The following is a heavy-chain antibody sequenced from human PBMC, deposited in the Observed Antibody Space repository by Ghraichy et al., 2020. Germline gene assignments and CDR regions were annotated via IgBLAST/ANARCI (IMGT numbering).Heavy chain of an antibody. Sequence: GGSLRLSCAASGFTFSSYWMSWVRQAPGKGLEWVANIKQDGSEKYYVDSVKGRFTISRDNAKNSLYLQMNSLRAEDTAVYYCASQPSGYDFFDAFDIWGQGTMVTVSS. CDR3: ASQPSGYDFFDAFDI. V-gene: IGHV3-7*01. CDR1: GFTFSSYW. D-gene: IGHD5-12*01. J-gene: IGHJ3*02. CDR2: IKQDGSEK.